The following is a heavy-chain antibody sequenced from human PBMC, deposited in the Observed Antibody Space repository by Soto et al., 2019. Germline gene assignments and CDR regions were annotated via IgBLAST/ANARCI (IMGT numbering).Heavy chain of an antibody. V-gene: IGHV3-21*01. CDR3: ARVVGYCTNGVCYSLGYYYYGMDV. D-gene: IGHD2-8*01. CDR2: ISSSSSYI. CDR1: GFTFSSYS. Sequence: GGSLRLSCAASGFTFSSYSMNWVRQAPGKGLEWVSSISSSSSYIYYADSVKGRFTISRDNAKNSLYLQMNSLGAEDTAVYYCARVVGYCTNGVCYSLGYYYYGMDVWGQGTTVTVSS. J-gene: IGHJ6*02.